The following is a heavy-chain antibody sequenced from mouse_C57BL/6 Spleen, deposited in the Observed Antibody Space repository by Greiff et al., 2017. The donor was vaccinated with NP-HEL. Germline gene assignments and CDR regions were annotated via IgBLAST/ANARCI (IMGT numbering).Heavy chain of an antibody. V-gene: IGHV1-15*01. CDR3: TELGPYYAMGY. CDR1: GYTFTDYE. J-gene: IGHJ4*01. CDR2: IDPETGGT. D-gene: IGHD4-1*01. Sequence: QVQLKESGAELVRPGASVTLSCKASGYTFTDYEMHWVKQTPVHGLEWIGAIDPETGGTAYNQKFKGKAILTADKSSSTAYMELRSLTSEDSAVYYCTELGPYYAMGYWGQGTSVTVSS.